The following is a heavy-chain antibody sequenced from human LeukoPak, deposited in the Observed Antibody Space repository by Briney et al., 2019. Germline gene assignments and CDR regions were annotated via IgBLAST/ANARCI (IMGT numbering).Heavy chain of an antibody. CDR1: GFTLSSYA. CDR2: ISGSGGST. D-gene: IGHD6-13*01. CDR3: AKGMGSSGWLFDY. J-gene: IGHJ4*02. Sequence: TGGSLRLSCAASGFTLSSYAMSWVRQAPGEGLEWVSAISGSGGSTYYADSVKGRFTISRDNSKNTLYLQMNSLRAEDTAVYYCAKGMGSSGWLFDYWGQGTLVTVSS. V-gene: IGHV3-23*01.